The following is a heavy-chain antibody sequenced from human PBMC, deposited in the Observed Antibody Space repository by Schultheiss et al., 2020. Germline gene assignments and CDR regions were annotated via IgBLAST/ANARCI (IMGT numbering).Heavy chain of an antibody. D-gene: IGHD2-15*01. J-gene: IGHJ6*02. CDR2: ISSRSSYI. Sequence: GGSLRLSCAASGFTFSSYSMNWVRQAPGKGLEWVSSISSRSSYIYYADSVKGRFTISRDNAKNSLYLQMNSLRAEDTAVYYCARDLLVVAATGYYGMDVWGQGTTVTVSS. V-gene: IGHV3-21*01. CDR1: GFTFSSYS. CDR3: ARDLLVVAATGYYGMDV.